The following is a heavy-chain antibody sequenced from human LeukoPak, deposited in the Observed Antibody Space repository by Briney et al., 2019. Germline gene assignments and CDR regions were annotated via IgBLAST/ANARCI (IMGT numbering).Heavy chain of an antibody. Sequence: PGGSLRLSCATSGFTFSSHWMHWVRQAPGKGMLWVSRINSDGSSTSYAESVKGRFTISRDNAKNTLYLQMNSLKAEDTAVYFCGGEDKRYTYGDYWGQGTLVTVSS. CDR1: GFTFSSHW. J-gene: IGHJ4*02. V-gene: IGHV3-74*01. D-gene: IGHD5-18*01. CDR3: GGEDKRYTYGDY. CDR2: INSDGSST.